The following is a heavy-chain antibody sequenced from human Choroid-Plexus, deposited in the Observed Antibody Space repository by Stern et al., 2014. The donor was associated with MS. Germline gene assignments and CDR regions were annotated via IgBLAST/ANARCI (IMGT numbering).Heavy chain of an antibody. J-gene: IGHJ5*02. D-gene: IGHD2/OR15-2a*01. CDR1: GFTFGSCA. CDR2: VSYDGSNK. CDR3: AKDRQYLTYFFDH. V-gene: IGHV3-30*18. Sequence: QVQLQESGGGVVQPGRPLRLSCVASGFTFGSCAMHWVRQAPGKGLEWVAGVSYDGSNKYYADSVKGRFTISRDNSQNPLYMQMSSLRPEDTAVYYCAKDRQYLTYFFDHWGQGSLVTVSS.